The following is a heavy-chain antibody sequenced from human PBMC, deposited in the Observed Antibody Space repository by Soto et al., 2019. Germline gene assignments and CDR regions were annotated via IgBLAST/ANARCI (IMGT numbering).Heavy chain of an antibody. D-gene: IGHD3-10*01. J-gene: IGHJ4*02. CDR2: INHSGST. CDR3: ARGTNGSGIPPRNFDY. V-gene: IGHV4-34*01. CDR1: GGPFSGYY. Sequence: SETLSLTCAVYGGPFSGYYWSWIRQPPGKGLEWIGEINHSGSTNYNPSLKSRVTISVDTSKSQFSLKLSSVTAANTAVYYCARGTNGSGIPPRNFDYWGQGTLVTVSS.